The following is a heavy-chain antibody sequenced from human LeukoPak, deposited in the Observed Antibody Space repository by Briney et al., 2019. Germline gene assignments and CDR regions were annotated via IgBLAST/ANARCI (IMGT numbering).Heavy chain of an antibody. D-gene: IGHD5-24*01. V-gene: IGHV3-33*06. Sequence: GGSLRLSCAASGFTFSSYGMHWVRQAPGKGLEWVAVIWYDGSDKYYADSVKGRLTISRDNSKNTLYLQMNSLRAEDTAVYYCAKEQRWLQAELDYWGQGTLVTVSS. CDR2: IWYDGSDK. CDR3: AKEQRWLQAELDY. J-gene: IGHJ4*02. CDR1: GFTFSSYG.